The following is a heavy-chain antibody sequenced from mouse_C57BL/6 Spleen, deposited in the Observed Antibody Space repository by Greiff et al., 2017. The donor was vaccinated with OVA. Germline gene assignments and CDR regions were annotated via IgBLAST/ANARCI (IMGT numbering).Heavy chain of an antibody. J-gene: IGHJ4*01. CDR2: ISSGGRYT. CDR3: ARHASYYAMDY. D-gene: IGHD6-1*01. V-gene: IGHV5-6*01. Sequence: EVQLVESGGDLVKPGGSLKLSCAASGFTFSSYGMSWVRQTPDKRLEWVATISSGGRYTYYPDSVKGRFTISRDNAKNTLYLQMSSLKSEDTAMYYCARHASYYAMDYWGQGTSVTVSS. CDR1: GFTFSSYG.